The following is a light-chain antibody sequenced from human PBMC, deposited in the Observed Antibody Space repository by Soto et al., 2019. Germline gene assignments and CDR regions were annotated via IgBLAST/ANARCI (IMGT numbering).Light chain of an antibody. V-gene: IGLV2-14*01. CDR2: EVS. CDR3: SSYTSSSTLLV. Sequence: QSVLTQPASVSGSPGQSITISCTGTSSDVGAYNYVSWYQQHPGKAPKLMIYEVSNRPSGVSNRFSCSTSGNTASLTISGLQAEDEADYYCSSYTSSSTLLVFGTGTKVTVL. CDR1: SSDVGAYNY. J-gene: IGLJ1*01.